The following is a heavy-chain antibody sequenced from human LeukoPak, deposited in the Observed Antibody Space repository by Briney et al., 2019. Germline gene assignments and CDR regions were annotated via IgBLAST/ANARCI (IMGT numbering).Heavy chain of an antibody. J-gene: IGHJ5*02. Sequence: SETLSLTCTVSGGSISSYYWSWIRQPAGKGLEWIGRIYTSGTTHYNPSLKSRVTMSVDTSKNQFSLKLSSVTAADTAVYYCARVLVGATISSWFDPWGQGTLVTVSS. CDR1: GGSISSYY. V-gene: IGHV4-4*07. D-gene: IGHD1-26*01. CDR2: IYTSGTT. CDR3: ARVLVGATISSWFDP.